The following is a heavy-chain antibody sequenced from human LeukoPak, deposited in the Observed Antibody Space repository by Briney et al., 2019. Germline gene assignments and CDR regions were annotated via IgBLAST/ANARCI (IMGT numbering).Heavy chain of an antibody. CDR3: ARGPIRKLHLRSEVAFDI. CDR1: GGSISSSSYY. CDR2: IYYSGST. J-gene: IGHJ3*02. V-gene: IGHV4-39*07. Sequence: SETLSLTCTVSGGSISSSSYYWGWIRQPPGKGLEWIGSIYYSGSTYYNPSLKSRVTISVDTSKNQFSLKLSSVTAADTAVYYCARGPIRKLHLRSEVAFDIWGQGTMVTVSS.